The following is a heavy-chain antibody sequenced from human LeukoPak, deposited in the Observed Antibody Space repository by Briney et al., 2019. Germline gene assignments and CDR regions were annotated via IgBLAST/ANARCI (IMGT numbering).Heavy chain of an antibody. V-gene: IGHV3-30*02. CDR3: AKDRGGGVYSYGLNWFDP. Sequence: GGSLRLSCAASGFTSSSYGMHWVRQAPGKGLEWVAFIRYDGSNKYYADSVKGRFTISRDNSKNTLYLQMNSLRAEDTAVYYCAKDRGGGVYSYGLNWFDPWGQGTLVTVSS. CDR2: IRYDGSNK. CDR1: GFTSSSYG. D-gene: IGHD5-18*01. J-gene: IGHJ5*02.